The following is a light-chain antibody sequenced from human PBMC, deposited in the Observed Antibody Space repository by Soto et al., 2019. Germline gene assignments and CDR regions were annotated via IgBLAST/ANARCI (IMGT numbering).Light chain of an antibody. CDR1: QSVSSN. CDR3: QQYNNWSWT. CDR2: GAS. V-gene: IGKV3-15*01. J-gene: IGKJ1*01. Sequence: EIVMTQSPATLSVSPGERATLSCRASQSVSSNLAWYQQKPGQAPRLLIYGASTRATGIPARFSGSGSGTEFTLTISILHSEDFAVYYCQQYNNWSWTFGQGTKVEIK.